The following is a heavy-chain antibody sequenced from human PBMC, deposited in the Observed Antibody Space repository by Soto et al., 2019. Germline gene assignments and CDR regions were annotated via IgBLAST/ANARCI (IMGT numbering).Heavy chain of an antibody. CDR1: GGTFSSYA. Sequence: SVKVSCKASGGTFSSYAISWVRQAPGQGLEWMGGIIPIFGTANYAQKFQGRVTITADESTSTAYMELSSLRSEDTAVYYCARDYDSSGFFDYWGQGTLVTVSS. D-gene: IGHD3-22*01. J-gene: IGHJ4*02. CDR3: ARDYDSSGFFDY. V-gene: IGHV1-69*13. CDR2: IIPIFGTA.